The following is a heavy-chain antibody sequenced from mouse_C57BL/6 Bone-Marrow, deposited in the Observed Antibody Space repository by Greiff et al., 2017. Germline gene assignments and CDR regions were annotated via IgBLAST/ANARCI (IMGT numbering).Heavy chain of an antibody. D-gene: IGHD4-1*01. CDR2: FYPGGGYT. CDR1: GYTFTTYW. J-gene: IGHJ4*01. Sequence: VQLQQSGAELVRPGTSVKMSCKASGYTFTTYWIGWAKQRPGNGLEWIGDFYPGGGYTNYNEKFKGKATLTADKSSSSAYMQFCSLKSEDADIYYCARMGHYAMDYWGQGTSVTVSS. CDR3: ARMGHYAMDY. V-gene: IGHV1-63*01.